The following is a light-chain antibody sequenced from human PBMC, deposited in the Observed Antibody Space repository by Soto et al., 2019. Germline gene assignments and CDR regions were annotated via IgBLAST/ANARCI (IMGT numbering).Light chain of an antibody. CDR3: QQYSRYPFT. CDR2: DVS. Sequence: DIHMTQSPSTLSASVGDRVTITCRASQSISEWLTWYQQKPGRAPKLLIYDVSSLESGVPSRFSGSGSETEFNLNISSLQPDDFETYYCQQYSRYPFTFGPGTKVDIK. CDR1: QSISEW. V-gene: IGKV1-5*01. J-gene: IGKJ3*01.